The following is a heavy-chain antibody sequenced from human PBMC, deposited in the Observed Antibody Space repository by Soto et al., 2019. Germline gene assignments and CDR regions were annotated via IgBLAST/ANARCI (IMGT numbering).Heavy chain of an antibody. J-gene: IGHJ4*01. CDR3: ARGRILQDY. CDR2: IYYSGST. Sequence: PSETLSLTCTVSGGSISSGDYYWSWIRQPPGKGLEWIGYIYYSGSTYYNPSLKSRVTISADTSKNQFSLRLNSVTAADTALYYCARGRILQDYWGHGTLVTVSS. CDR1: GGSISSGDYY. V-gene: IGHV4-30-4*01. D-gene: IGHD3-3*02.